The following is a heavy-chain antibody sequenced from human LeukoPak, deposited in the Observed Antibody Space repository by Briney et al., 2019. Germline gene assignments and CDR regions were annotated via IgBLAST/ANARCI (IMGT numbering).Heavy chain of an antibody. D-gene: IGHD2/OR15-2a*01. V-gene: IGHV1-46*01. CDR3: AIARKPLTSRPHDAFDI. CDR1: GYTFTSYY. CDR2: INPSGGST. Sequence: GASVKVSCKASGYTFTSYYMHWVRQAPGQGLEWMGIINPSGGSTSYAQKFQGRVTMTRDTSTSTVYMELSSLRSEDTAVYYCAIARKPLTSRPHDAFDIWGQGTMVTVSS. J-gene: IGHJ3*02.